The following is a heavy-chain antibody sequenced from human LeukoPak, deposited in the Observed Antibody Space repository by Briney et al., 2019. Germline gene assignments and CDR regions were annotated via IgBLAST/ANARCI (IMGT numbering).Heavy chain of an antibody. J-gene: IGHJ4*02. CDR1: GYTFTSYG. CDR3: ARDQLAVAGLFDY. CDR2: ISPYNGDT. Sequence: GASVKVSCKASGYTFTSYGINWVRQAPGQGLEWMGWISPYNGDTKYAQKFQGRVSMATDTSTTTAYMELRSLRSDDTAVYYCARDQLAVAGLFDYWGQGTLVTVSS. D-gene: IGHD6-19*01. V-gene: IGHV1-18*01.